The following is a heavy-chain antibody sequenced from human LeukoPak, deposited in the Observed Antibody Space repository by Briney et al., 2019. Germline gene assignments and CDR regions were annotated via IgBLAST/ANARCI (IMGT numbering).Heavy chain of an antibody. CDR3: ARYSGSYSKSFDS. Sequence: GESLKISCKGSGYSFTNYWIGWVRQMPGKGLEWMGIIYPGDSDTKYRPSFQGQVTISADKSTTTAYLQWSSLKASDTAMYYCARYSGSYSKSFDSWGQGTLLTVSS. V-gene: IGHV5-51*01. CDR1: GYSFTNYW. J-gene: IGHJ4*02. CDR2: IYPGDSDT. D-gene: IGHD1-26*01.